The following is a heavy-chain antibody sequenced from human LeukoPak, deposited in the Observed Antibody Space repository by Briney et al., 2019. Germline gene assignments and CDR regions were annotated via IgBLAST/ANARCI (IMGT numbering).Heavy chain of an antibody. CDR3: ARVLMSPASGYELDY. Sequence: GSLRLSCAASGFTFSSYAMHWVRQAPGNGLEYVSAISSNGGSTYYANSVKGRFTISRDNSKNTLYLQMGSLRAEDMAVYYCARVLMSPASGYELDYWGQGTLVTVSS. V-gene: IGHV3-64*01. D-gene: IGHD5-12*01. J-gene: IGHJ4*02. CDR1: GFTFSSYA. CDR2: ISSNGGST.